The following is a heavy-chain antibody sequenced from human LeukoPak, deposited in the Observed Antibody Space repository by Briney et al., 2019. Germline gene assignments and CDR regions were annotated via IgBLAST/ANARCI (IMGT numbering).Heavy chain of an antibody. CDR2: ITSDGSTT. CDR1: GFSFSIYW. V-gene: IGHV3-74*01. D-gene: IGHD1/OR15-1a*01. CDR3: GRGWEQQGVGAFHV. J-gene: IGHJ3*01. Sequence: GGSLRLSCFASGFSFSIYWMHWVRQAPGKGLVWVSRITSDGSTTNYADSVEGRFTISRDNAKNTLFLQMNSLRAEDTAVYYCGRGWEQQGVGAFHVWGQGTMVTVSS.